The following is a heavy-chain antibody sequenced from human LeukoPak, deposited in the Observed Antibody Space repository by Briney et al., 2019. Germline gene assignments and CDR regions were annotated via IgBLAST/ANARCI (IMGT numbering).Heavy chain of an antibody. CDR2: IRSKAYGGTT. J-gene: IGHJ6*03. Sequence: GGSLRLSCTASGFTFGDYAMSWVRQAPGKGLEWVGFIRSKAYGGTTEYAASVKGRFTISRDDSKSIAYLQMNSLKTEDTAVYSPLRTLRTVLLSLYRRGPGKYYYYMDVWGKGTTVTISS. D-gene: IGHD1-14*01. CDR1: GFTFGDYA. V-gene: IGHV3-49*04. CDR3: LRTLRTVLLSLYRRGPGKYYYYMDV.